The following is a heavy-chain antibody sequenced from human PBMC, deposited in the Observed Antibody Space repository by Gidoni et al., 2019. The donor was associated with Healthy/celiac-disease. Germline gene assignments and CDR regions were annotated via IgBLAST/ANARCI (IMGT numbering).Heavy chain of an antibody. Sequence: EVQLVESGGGLVKPGGSLRLSCAASGFTFRSYSMNWVRQAPGKGLEWVSSISSSSSYIYYADSVKGRFTISRDNAKNSLYLQMNSLRAEDTAVYYCARVEGYCSSTSCYTFDYWGQGTLVTVSS. J-gene: IGHJ4*02. D-gene: IGHD2-2*01. CDR1: GFTFRSYS. V-gene: IGHV3-21*01. CDR3: ARVEGYCSSTSCYTFDY. CDR2: ISSSSSYI.